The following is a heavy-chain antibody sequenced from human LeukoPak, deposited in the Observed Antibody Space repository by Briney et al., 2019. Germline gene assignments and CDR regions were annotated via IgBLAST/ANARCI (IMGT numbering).Heavy chain of an antibody. J-gene: IGHJ4*02. V-gene: IGHV3-7*01. CDR1: GFTFSSYW. Sequence: PGGSLRLSCAASGFTFSSYWMSWVRQAPGRGLEWVANIKQDGSEKYYVDSVKGRFTISRDNAKNSLYLQMNSLRAEDTAVYYCASRRRYSYGYYFDYWGQGTLVTVSS. D-gene: IGHD5-18*01. CDR3: ASRRRYSYGYYFDY. CDR2: IKQDGSEK.